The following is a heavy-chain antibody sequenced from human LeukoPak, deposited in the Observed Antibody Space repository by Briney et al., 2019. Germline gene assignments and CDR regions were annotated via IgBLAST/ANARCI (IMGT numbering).Heavy chain of an antibody. J-gene: IGHJ4*02. CDR1: GFTFSSYW. CDR2: IKQAGSEK. Sequence: GGSLRLSCVASGFTFSSYWMSWVRQAPGKGLEWVANIKQAGSEKYYVDSVKGRFTISRDNAKNSLYLQMNSLRAEDTAVYYCARGTLNIPGEHGAFDYWGQGTLVTVSS. V-gene: IGHV3-7*01. CDR3: ARGTLNIPGEHGAFDY. D-gene: IGHD1-14*01.